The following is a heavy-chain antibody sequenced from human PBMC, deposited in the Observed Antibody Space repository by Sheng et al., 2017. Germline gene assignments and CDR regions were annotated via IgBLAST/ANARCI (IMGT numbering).Heavy chain of an antibody. CDR3: SKGRRPNVGGYPDAFHI. Sequence: EVQLVESGGGLVQPDGSLRLSCAASGFTFDDYAMHWVRQAPGKGLEWVSGISWNSGNLGYADSVKGRFTISRDNAKNSLYLQMSSLRTEDMALYFCSKGRRPNVGGYPDAFHIWGQGTMVTVSS. J-gene: IGHJ3*02. CDR1: GFTFDDYA. V-gene: IGHV3-9*03. D-gene: IGHD3-22*01. CDR2: ISWNSGNL.